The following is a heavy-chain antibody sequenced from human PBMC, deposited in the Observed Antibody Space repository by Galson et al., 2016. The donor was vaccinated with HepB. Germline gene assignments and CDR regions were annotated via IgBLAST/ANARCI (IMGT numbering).Heavy chain of an antibody. V-gene: IGHV1-18*01. J-gene: IGHJ2*01. Sequence: SVKVSCKASGYTFTTYGISWVRQAPGQGLEWMGWLSAYNGNTNYAQKRKGRVTITTDTSTSTAYIELRSLRSDDTAVYYCARGSFRYDRSGYHVPSRYFDLWGRGTLITVSS. CDR2: LSAYNGNT. D-gene: IGHD3-22*01. CDR1: GYTFTTYG. CDR3: ARGSFRYDRSGYHVPSRYFDL.